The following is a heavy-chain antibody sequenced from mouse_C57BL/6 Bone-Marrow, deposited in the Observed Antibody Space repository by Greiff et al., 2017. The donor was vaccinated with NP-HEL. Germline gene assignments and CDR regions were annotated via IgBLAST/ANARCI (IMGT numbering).Heavy chain of an antibody. CDR1: GYTFTDYY. V-gene: IGHV1-76*01. J-gene: IGHJ4*01. CDR2: IYPGSGNT. CDR3: ARVGWLLPLYYYAMDY. D-gene: IGHD2-3*01. Sequence: QVQLKESGAELVRPGASVKLSCKASGYTFTDYYINWVKQRPGQGLEWIARIYPGSGNTYYNEKFKGKATLTAEKSSSTAYMQLSSLTSEDSAVYFCARVGWLLPLYYYAMDYWGQGTSVTVSS.